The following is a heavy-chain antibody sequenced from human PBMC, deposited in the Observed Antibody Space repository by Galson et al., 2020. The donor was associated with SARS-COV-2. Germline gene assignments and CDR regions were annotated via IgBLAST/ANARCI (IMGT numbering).Heavy chain of an antibody. V-gene: IGHV1-8*01. J-gene: IGHJ6*02. CDR1: GYTFTSYD. Sequence: ASVKVSCKASGYTFTSYDINWVRQATGQGLEWMGWMNPNSGNTGYAQKFQGRVTMTRNTSISTAYMELSSLRSEDTAVYYCVRGFGRPTYDFWSGYWPSNYYYGMDVWGQGTTVTVSS. CDR2: MNPNSGNT. D-gene: IGHD3-3*01. CDR3: VRGFGRPTYDFWSGYWPSNYYYGMDV.